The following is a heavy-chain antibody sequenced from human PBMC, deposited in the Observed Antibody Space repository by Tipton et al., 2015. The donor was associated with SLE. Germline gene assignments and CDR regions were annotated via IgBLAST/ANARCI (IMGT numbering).Heavy chain of an antibody. CDR1: GGSINSYY. Sequence: TLSLTCTVSGGSINSYYWSWIRQPPGKGLEWIGYIYYSGSTIHNPSLKSRVTMSVDTSKNQFSLKLSSVTAADTAVYYCARAGRAWNLFDYWGQGTLVTVSS. V-gene: IGHV4-59*08. J-gene: IGHJ4*02. D-gene: IGHD1-1*01. CDR3: ARAGRAWNLFDY. CDR2: IYYSGST.